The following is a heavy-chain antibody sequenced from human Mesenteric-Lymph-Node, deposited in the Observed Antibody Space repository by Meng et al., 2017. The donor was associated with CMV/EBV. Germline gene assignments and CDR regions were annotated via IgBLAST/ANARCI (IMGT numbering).Heavy chain of an antibody. J-gene: IGHJ4*02. Sequence: ASVKVSCKASGYTFTSYGISWVRQAPGQGLEWMGWISGYSGKTNYVQKFQGRVTLTTDTSTSTAYMEVRSLISDDTAVYYCARGRRRKTQLLEYSSSSVDYWGQGTLVTVSS. CDR1: GYTFTSYG. V-gene: IGHV1-18*01. CDR3: ARGRRRKTQLLEYSSSSVDY. D-gene: IGHD6-6*01. CDR2: ISGYSGKT.